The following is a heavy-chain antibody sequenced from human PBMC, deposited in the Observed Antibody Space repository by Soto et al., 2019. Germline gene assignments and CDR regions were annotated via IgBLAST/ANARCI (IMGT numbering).Heavy chain of an antibody. Sequence: SCKGSGYSFTSYWIGWVRQMPGKGLEWMGIIYPGDSDTRYSPSFQGQVTISADKSISTAYLQWSSLKASDTAMYYCARGMTTVVRGNWFDPWGQGTLVTVS. D-gene: IGHD4-17*01. V-gene: IGHV5-51*01. J-gene: IGHJ5*02. CDR1: GYSFTSYW. CDR2: IYPGDSDT. CDR3: ARGMTTVVRGNWFDP.